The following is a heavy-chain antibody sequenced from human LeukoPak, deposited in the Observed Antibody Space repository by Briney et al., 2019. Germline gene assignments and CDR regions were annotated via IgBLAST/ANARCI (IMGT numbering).Heavy chain of an antibody. CDR2: ISYDGSNK. CDR3: AWGGYYYPFDY. Sequence: GGSLRLSCAASGFTFSSYAMHWVRQAPGKGLEWVAVISYDGSNKYYADSVKGRFTISRDNSKNTLYLQMNSLRAEDTAVYYCAWGGYYYPFDYWGQGTLVTVSS. J-gene: IGHJ4*02. D-gene: IGHD3-22*01. CDR1: GFTFSSYA. V-gene: IGHV3-30-3*01.